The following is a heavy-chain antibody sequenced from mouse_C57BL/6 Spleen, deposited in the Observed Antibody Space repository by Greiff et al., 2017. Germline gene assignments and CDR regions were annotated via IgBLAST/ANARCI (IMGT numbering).Heavy chain of an antibody. J-gene: IGHJ3*01. Sequence: VQLQQSGAELVRPGASVKLSCTASGFNIQDDYMHWVKQRPEQGLEWIGWIDPENGDTEYASKFQGKATITADTSSNTAYLQLSSLTSEDTAVYYCTTFYYGSGAYWGQGTLVTVSA. CDR1: GFNIQDDY. V-gene: IGHV14-4*01. CDR3: TTFYYGSGAY. CDR2: IDPENGDT. D-gene: IGHD1-1*01.